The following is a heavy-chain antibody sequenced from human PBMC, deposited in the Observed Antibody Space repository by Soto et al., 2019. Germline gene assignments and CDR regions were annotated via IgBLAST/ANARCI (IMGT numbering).Heavy chain of an antibody. Sequence: QVQLVQSGAEVNKPGASVKVSCKASGYTFTRSGISWVRQAPGQGLEWMGWINGYNGNTNYTQKMQGGITITTDTPTSTAYMEVRSLRSDDTAVYYCARMGDVPYYYYGMDVWGKGTTVIVSS. CDR1: GYTFTRSG. CDR3: ARMGDVPYYYYGMDV. D-gene: IGHD3-16*01. V-gene: IGHV1-18*01. CDR2: INGYNGNT. J-gene: IGHJ6*04.